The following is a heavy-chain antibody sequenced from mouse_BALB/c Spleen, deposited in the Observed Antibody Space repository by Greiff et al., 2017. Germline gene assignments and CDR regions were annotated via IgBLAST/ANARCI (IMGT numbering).Heavy chain of an antibody. V-gene: IGHV1-7*01. Sequence: VKLQESGAELAKPGASVKMSCKASGYTFTSYWMHWVKQRPGQGLEWIGYINPSTGYTEYNQKFKDKATLTADKSSSTAYMQLSSLTSEDSAVYYCARAYDGEDYWGQGTTLTVSS. CDR2: INPSTGYT. J-gene: IGHJ2*01. CDR3: ARAYDGEDY. CDR1: GYTFTSYW. D-gene: IGHD2-14*01.